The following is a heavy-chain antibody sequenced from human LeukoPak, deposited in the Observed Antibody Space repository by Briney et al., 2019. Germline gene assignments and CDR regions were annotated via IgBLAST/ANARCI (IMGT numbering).Heavy chain of an antibody. CDR3: ARRTMVRGVITSYSFDY. CDR1: GGSISSSSYY. CDR2: IYYSGST. D-gene: IGHD3-10*01. J-gene: IGHJ4*02. V-gene: IGHV4-39*01. Sequence: PSETLSLTCTVSGGSISSSSYYWGWIRQPPGKGLEWVGTIYYSGSTYYNPSLKSRVTMSVDTSKNQFSLKLSSVTAADTAVYYCARRTMVRGVITSYSFDYWGQGTLVTVSS.